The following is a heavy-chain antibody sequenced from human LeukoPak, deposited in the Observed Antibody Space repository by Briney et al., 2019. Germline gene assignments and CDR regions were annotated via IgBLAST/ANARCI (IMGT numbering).Heavy chain of an antibody. V-gene: IGHV3-66*02. Sequence: GGSLRLSCAASGFTVSSNYMSWVRQAPGKGLEWVSVIYSGGSTYYADSVKGRFTISRDNSENTLYLQMNSLRAEDTAVYYCARSSFPTFPLFDYWGQGTLVTVSS. D-gene: IGHD2/OR15-2a*01. CDR1: GFTVSSNY. J-gene: IGHJ4*02. CDR3: ARSSFPTFPLFDY. CDR2: IYSGGST.